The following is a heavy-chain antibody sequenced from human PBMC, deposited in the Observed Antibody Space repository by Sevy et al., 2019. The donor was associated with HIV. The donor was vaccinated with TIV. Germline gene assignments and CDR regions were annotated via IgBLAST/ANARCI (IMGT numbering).Heavy chain of an antibody. D-gene: IGHD5-18*01. J-gene: IGHJ4*02. V-gene: IGHV3-74*01. CDR2: INSDGSST. Sequence: GGSLRLSCAASGFTFSSYWMHWVRQAPGEGLVWVSRINSDGSSTIYADSVKGRFTISRDNAKNTLYLQMNSLGADDTAVYYCERDKVSGYSYGFDYWGQGTLVTVSS. CDR3: ERDKVSGYSYGFDY. CDR1: GFTFSSYW.